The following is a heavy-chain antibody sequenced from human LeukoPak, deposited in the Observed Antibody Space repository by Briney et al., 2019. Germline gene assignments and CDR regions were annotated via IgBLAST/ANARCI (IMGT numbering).Heavy chain of an antibody. CDR1: GFTFSSYW. D-gene: IGHD6-19*01. Sequence: GGSLRLSCAASGFTFSSYWMHWVRQAPGKGLVWVSRINSDGSSTNYADSVKGRFTISRDNAKNTLYLKINSLRAEDTAVYYCASPIAVAGPYYFDYWGQGTLVTVSS. CDR3: ASPIAVAGPYYFDY. V-gene: IGHV3-74*01. CDR2: INSDGSST. J-gene: IGHJ4*02.